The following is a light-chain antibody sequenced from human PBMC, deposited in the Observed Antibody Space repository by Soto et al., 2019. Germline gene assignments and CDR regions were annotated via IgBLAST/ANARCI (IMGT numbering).Light chain of an antibody. V-gene: IGKV1-39*01. CDR3: QQSYNTPPT. CDR2: AAS. J-gene: IGKJ1*01. CDR1: QSISRN. Sequence: DIQMTQSPSSLSASVGDRVTITCRASQSISRNLNWYQQKQGKAPKLLIYAASSLQSGVPSRFSGSGSGTDFTLTISSLQPEDFATYYCQQSYNTPPTFGQGTKVHIK.